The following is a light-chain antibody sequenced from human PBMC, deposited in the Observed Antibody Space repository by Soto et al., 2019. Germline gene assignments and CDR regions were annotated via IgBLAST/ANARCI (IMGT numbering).Light chain of an antibody. Sequence: AIQSTQSPSSLSSSVGDIFTITCRASQGIRNDLGWYQQKPGKAPKLLIYAASSLQSGVPSRFSGSASGADFTLTISSLQPEDFATYYCLQDYSYPWTFGQGTKVDIK. CDR3: LQDYSYPWT. J-gene: IGKJ1*01. CDR1: QGIRND. V-gene: IGKV1-6*01. CDR2: AAS.